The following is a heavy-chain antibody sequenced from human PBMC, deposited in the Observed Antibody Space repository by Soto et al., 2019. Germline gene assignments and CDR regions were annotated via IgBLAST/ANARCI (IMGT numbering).Heavy chain of an antibody. J-gene: IGHJ4*02. V-gene: IGHV4-59*01. Sequence: SETLSLTCTVSGGSMRNYFWTWIRQPPGKGLEWIGYIHYSGTTSFFPSYNPSLRSRVTIPEDTSKNQFSLKLLSVTTADTAVYFCAAGEASSRNLAPYYLDFWGQGTLVTVSS. CDR3: AAGEASSRNLAPYYLDF. CDR1: GGSMRNYF. D-gene: IGHD6-13*01. CDR2: IHYSGTT.